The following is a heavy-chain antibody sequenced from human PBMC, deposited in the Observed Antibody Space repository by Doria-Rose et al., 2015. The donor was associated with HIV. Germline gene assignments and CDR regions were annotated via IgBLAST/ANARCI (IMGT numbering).Heavy chain of an antibody. D-gene: IGHD6-13*01. CDR1: GVSLSSPGMG. CDR3: ARIKSSRWYHKYYFDF. CDR2: IFSDDER. V-gene: IGHV2-26*01. J-gene: IGHJ4*02. Sequence: SGPVLVKPTETLTLTCTVSGVSLSSPGMGVSWIRQPPGKALEWLANIFSDDERSYKTSLKSRLTISRGTSKSQVVLTMTDMGPVDTATYYCARIKSSRWYHKYYFDFWGQGTPVIVSA.